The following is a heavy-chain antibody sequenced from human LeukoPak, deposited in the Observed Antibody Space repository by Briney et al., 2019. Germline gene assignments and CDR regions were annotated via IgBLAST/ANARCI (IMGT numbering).Heavy chain of an antibody. CDR1: GYTFTSYD. CDR2: MNPNSGNT. D-gene: IGHD2-2*01. J-gene: IGHJ6*03. CDR3: ARTPRGCSSTSCGQYYYYMDV. V-gene: IGHV1-8*01. Sequence: ASVKVSCKASGYTFTSYDINWVRQATGQGLEWMGWMNPNSGNTGYAQKFQGRVTMTRNTSISTAYMELSSLRSEDTAVYYCARTPRGCSSTSCGQYYYYMDVWGKGTTVTVSS.